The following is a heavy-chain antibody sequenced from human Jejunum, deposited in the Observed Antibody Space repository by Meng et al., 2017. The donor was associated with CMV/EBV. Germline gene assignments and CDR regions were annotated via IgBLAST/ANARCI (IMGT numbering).Heavy chain of an antibody. V-gene: IGHV4-31*03. Sequence: TVSGGSISSGNHHWSWIRQHPGKGLEWIASIYNSGTTYYSPSLKSRVTMSVDSSKNQFFLNMNSATAADTAVYYCATYYEGRGGQGPWGQGTLVTVSS. CDR3: ATYYEGRGGQGP. D-gene: IGHD3-22*01. CDR2: IYNSGTT. CDR1: GGSISSGNHH. J-gene: IGHJ5*02.